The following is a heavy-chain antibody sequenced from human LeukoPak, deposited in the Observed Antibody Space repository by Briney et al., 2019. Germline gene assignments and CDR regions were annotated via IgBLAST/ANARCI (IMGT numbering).Heavy chain of an antibody. CDR2: INAGNGNT. CDR3: ARVFPGDYTTGFDP. Sequence: ASVTVSCKASGYTFTSYAMHWVRQAPGQRLEWMGWINAGNGNTKYSQKFQGRVTITRDTSASTAYMELSSLSSEDTAVYYCARVFPGDYTTGFDPWGQGTLVTVSS. V-gene: IGHV1-3*01. CDR1: GYTFTSYA. J-gene: IGHJ5*02. D-gene: IGHD4-17*01.